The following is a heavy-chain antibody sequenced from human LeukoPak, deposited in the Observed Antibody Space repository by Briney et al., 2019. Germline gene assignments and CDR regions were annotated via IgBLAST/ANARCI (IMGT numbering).Heavy chain of an antibody. D-gene: IGHD4-23*01. CDR3: ARAAATVGDAFDI. V-gene: IGHV4-4*02. CDR2: VYHSGST. Sequence: SETLSLTCAVSGVSISSSNWWSWVRQPPGKGLEWIGEVYHSGSTNYNPSLKSRVTISVDKSKNQFSLKLSSVTAADAAVYYCARAAATVGDAFDIWGQGTMVTVSS. CDR1: GVSISSSNW. J-gene: IGHJ3*02.